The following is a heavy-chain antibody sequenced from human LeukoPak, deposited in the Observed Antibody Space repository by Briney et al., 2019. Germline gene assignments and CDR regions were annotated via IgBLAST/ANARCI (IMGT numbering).Heavy chain of an antibody. V-gene: IGHV3-48*03. Sequence: PGGSLRLSCAVSGFPFSVYEINWVRQAPGKGLEWVSNIGSSGTTRYYADSVKGRFSISRDNPENSLYLQMNSLRVEDTGIYYCALLAVASDFDYWGGGALVSVS. D-gene: IGHD6-19*01. CDR2: IGSSGTTR. CDR3: ALLAVASDFDY. J-gene: IGHJ4*02. CDR1: GFPFSVYE.